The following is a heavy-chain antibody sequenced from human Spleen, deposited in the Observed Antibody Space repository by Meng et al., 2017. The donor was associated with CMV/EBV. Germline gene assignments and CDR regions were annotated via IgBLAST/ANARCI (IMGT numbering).Heavy chain of an antibody. Sequence: GSLRLSCTVSGGSINSYYWSWIRQPPGKGLEWIGYIYYGGSTNYNPSLRSRVTISGDTSKNQLSLRVISVTAADTAVYYCARGRRSYIVLVPAATNRVLGMDVWGQGTTVTVSS. J-gene: IGHJ6*02. D-gene: IGHD2-2*01. CDR1: GGSINSYY. V-gene: IGHV4-59*12. CDR3: ARGRRSYIVLVPAATNRVLGMDV. CDR2: IYYGGST.